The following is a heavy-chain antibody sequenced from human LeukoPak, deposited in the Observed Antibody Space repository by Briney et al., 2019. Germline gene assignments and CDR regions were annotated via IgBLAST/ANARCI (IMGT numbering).Heavy chain of an antibody. CDR2: VSGSGGST. V-gene: IGHV3-23*01. CDR3: AKRGYSSGWYDY. Sequence: GGSLRLSCAASGFTFSSYAMSWVRQAPGKGLEWVSAVSGSGGSTYYADSVKGRFTISRDNSKNTLYLQMNSLRAEDTAVYYCAKRGYSSGWYDYWGQGTLVTASS. D-gene: IGHD6-19*01. J-gene: IGHJ4*02. CDR1: GFTFSSYA.